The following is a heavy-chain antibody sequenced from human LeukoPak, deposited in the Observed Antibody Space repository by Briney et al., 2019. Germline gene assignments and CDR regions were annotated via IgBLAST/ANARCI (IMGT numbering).Heavy chain of an antibody. V-gene: IGHV3-30-3*02. Sequence: PGGSLRLSCAASGFTFSSYAMHWVRQAPGKGLEWVAVISYDGSNKYYADSVKGRFTISRDNSKNTLYLQMNSLRAEDTAVYYCASPARGYYYDSSGLSPFDCWGQGTLVTVSS. CDR2: ISYDGSNK. D-gene: IGHD3-22*01. CDR1: GFTFSSYA. CDR3: ASPARGYYYDSSGLSPFDC. J-gene: IGHJ4*02.